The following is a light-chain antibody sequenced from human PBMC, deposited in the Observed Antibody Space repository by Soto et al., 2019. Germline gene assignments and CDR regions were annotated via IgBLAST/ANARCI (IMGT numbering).Light chain of an antibody. CDR3: AAWDDNLNGVV. CDR1: SSNVGSNT. J-gene: IGLJ3*02. CDR2: SNN. Sequence: QSALTQPPSASGTPGQRVTISCSGSSSNVGSNTVNWYQQLPGTAPKLLIYSNNQRPSGVPDRFSGSKSGTSASLAISGLQSEDDADYYCAAWDDNLNGVVFGGRTKLTVL. V-gene: IGLV1-44*01.